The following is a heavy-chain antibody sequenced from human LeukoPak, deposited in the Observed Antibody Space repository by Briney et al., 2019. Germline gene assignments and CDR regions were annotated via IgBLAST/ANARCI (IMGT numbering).Heavy chain of an antibody. V-gene: IGHV1-2*02. Sequence: ASVKVSCKASGYTFTGYYMHWVRQAPGQGLEWMGWINPNSGGTNYAQKFQGRVTMTRDTSISTAYMELSRLRSDDTAVYYCAAAGYSSGWYLFDYWGQGTLVTVSS. J-gene: IGHJ4*02. CDR3: AAAGYSSGWYLFDY. CDR1: GYTFTGYY. CDR2: INPNSGGT. D-gene: IGHD6-19*01.